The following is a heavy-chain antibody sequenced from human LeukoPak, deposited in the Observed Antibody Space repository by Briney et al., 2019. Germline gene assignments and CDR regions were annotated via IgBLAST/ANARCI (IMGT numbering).Heavy chain of an antibody. Sequence: GGSLRLSCVASGFTFSSYAMSWVRQAPGKGLEWVSAISGSGGSTYYADSVKGRFTISRDNSKNTLYLQMNSLRAEDTAVYYCAKLPDYGGNSAFDYWGQGTLVTVSS. V-gene: IGHV3-23*01. D-gene: IGHD4-23*01. CDR2: ISGSGGST. CDR3: AKLPDYGGNSAFDY. CDR1: GFTFSSYA. J-gene: IGHJ4*02.